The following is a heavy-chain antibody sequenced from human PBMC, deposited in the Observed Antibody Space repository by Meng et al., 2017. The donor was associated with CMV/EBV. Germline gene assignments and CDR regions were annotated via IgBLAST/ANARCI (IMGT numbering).Heavy chain of an antibody. J-gene: IGHJ6*02. Sequence: GESLKISCAASGFTFSSYGMHWVRQAPGKGLEWVAFIRYDGSNKYYADSVKGRFTISRDNSKNTLYLQMNSLRAEDTAVYYCARGIGGVVNYGMDVWGQGTTVTVSS. CDR2: IRYDGSNK. D-gene: IGHD3-3*01. CDR1: GFTFSSYG. CDR3: ARGIGGVVNYGMDV. V-gene: IGHV3-30*02.